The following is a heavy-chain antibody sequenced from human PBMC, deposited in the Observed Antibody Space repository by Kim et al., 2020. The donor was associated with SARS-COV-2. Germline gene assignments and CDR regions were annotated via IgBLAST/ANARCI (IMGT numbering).Heavy chain of an antibody. CDR2: MTYDGSIT. J-gene: IGHJ6*02. Sequence: GGSLRLSCAASGFTFSNYRMSWIRQAPGKGLEWLAFMTYDGSITSYADSVKGRFTISRDHAQNSVYLQMYSLRDEDTAAYYCTTDISPIVRAMDVWGQGTTVTVSS. CDR3: TTDISPIVRAMDV. V-gene: IGHV3-48*02. D-gene: IGHD3-3*02. CDR1: GFTFSNYR.